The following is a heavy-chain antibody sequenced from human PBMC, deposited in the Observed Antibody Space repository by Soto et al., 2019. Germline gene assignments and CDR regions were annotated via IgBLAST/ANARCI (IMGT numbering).Heavy chain of an antibody. CDR2: IIPIFRTA. D-gene: IGHD5-12*01. V-gene: IGHV1-69*01. CDR3: ARGGGYSYGRNWFDP. J-gene: IGHJ5*02. CDR1: GGTFSSYT. Sequence: QVQLVQSGAEVKKPGSSVKVSCKASGGTFSSYTFSWLRQAPGQGLEWMGVIIPIFRTAHYAHNFQGRVTITVDDSATTAYMELSSLTSEDTAVYFCARGGGYSYGRNWFDPWGQGTLVTVSS.